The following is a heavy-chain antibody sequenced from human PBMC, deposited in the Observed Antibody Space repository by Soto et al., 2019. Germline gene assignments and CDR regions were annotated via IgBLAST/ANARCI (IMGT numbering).Heavy chain of an antibody. CDR3: ARQGYYYDSSGYYTTHFDY. V-gene: IGHV4-30-2*03. Sequence: NPLETLSLTCAVSGGSISSGGYSWSWIRQPPGKGLEWIGSIYYSGSTYYNPSLKSRVTISVDTSKNQFSLKLSSVTAADTAVYYCARQGYYYDSSGYYTTHFDYWGQGTLVTVSS. CDR1: GGSISSGGYS. J-gene: IGHJ4*02. CDR2: IYYSGST. D-gene: IGHD3-22*01.